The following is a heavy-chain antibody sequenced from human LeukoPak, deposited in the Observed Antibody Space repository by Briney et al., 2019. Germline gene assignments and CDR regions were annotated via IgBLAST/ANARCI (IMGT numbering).Heavy chain of an antibody. D-gene: IGHD3-22*01. CDR2: ISAYNGNT. V-gene: IGHV1-18*01. Sequence: ASVKVSCKASGYTFTSYGISWVRQAPGQGLEWMGWISAYNGNTNYAQKFQGRVTMTTDTSTSTAYMELASLRSDDTAVYYCARDRVTMIVVVGLSNAFDIWGQATMVTVSS. CDR3: ARDRVTMIVVVGLSNAFDI. J-gene: IGHJ3*02. CDR1: GYTFTSYG.